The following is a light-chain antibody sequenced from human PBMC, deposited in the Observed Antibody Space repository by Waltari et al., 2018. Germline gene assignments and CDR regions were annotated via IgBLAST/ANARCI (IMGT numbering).Light chain of an antibody. V-gene: IGKV3-20*01. CDR3: QHYLRLPVT. CDR1: QSVSSA. J-gene: IGKJ1*01. CDR2: GES. Sequence: EIVLTQSPGTLSLSLGERATVSCRASQSVSSALAWYQQKPGQAPRLLIYGESTRATGIPDRFSGSGSGTDFSLTISRLEPDDFAVYYCQHYLRLPVTFGQGTTVEI.